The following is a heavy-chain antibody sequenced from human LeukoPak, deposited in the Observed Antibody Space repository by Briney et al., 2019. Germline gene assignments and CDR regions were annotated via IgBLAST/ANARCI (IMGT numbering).Heavy chain of an antibody. J-gene: IGHJ4*02. CDR1: GLTFSDLY. D-gene: IGHD2-2*01. CDR3: ARDPYRYLSSTSCCVTDD. CDR2: ISSSSSYT. V-gene: IGHV3-11*06. Sequence: GGSVTLSCAPSGLTFSDLYMSWIRHAPGGGLEWVAYISSSSSYTNYADSVKGRFTISGDNAKNSLYLQMNSLRAEDTAVYYCARDPYRYLSSTSCCVTDDWGQGTLVTVSS.